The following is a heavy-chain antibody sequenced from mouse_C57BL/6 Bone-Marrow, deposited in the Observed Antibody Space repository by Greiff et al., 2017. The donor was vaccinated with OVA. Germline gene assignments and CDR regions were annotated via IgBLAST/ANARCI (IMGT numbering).Heavy chain of an antibody. CDR2: IHPSDSDT. CDR3: AMDLYGSSRFAY. V-gene: IGHV1-74*01. Sequence: QVQLQQPGAELVKPGASVKVSCKASGYTFTSYWMHWVKQRPGQGLEWIGRIHPSDSDTNYNQKFKGKATLTVDKSSSTAYMQLSSLSSEYSAVYCCAMDLYGSSRFAYWGQGTLVTVSA. CDR1: GYTFTSYW. J-gene: IGHJ3*01. D-gene: IGHD1-1*01.